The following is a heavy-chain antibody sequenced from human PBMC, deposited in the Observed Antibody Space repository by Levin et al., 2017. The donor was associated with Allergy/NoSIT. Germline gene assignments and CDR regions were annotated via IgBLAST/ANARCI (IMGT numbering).Heavy chain of an antibody. CDR2: IYYSGST. CDR3: ARVYSGSAHENYYGMDV. V-gene: IGHV4-59*01. J-gene: IGHJ6*02. Sequence: SQTLSLTCTVSGGSISSYYWSWIRQPPGKGLEWIGYIYYSGSTNYNPSLKSRVTISVDTSKNQFSLKLSSVTAADTAVYYCARVYSGSAHENYYGMDVWGQGTTVTVSS. D-gene: IGHD5-12*01. CDR1: GGSISSYY.